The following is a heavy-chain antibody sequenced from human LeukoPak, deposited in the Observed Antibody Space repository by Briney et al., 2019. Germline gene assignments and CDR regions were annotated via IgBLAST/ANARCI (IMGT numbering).Heavy chain of an antibody. CDR1: GFTFSSCW. D-gene: IGHD3-10*01. CDR3: AREPGLLWFGELLANYGMDV. V-gene: IGHV3-7*01. CDR2: IKQDGSEK. Sequence: GGSLRLSCAASGFTFSSCWMSWVRQAPGKGLEWVANIKQDGSEKYYVDSVKGRFTISRDNAKNSLYLQMNSLRAEDTAVYYCAREPGLLWFGELLANYGMDVWGQGTTVTVSS. J-gene: IGHJ6*02.